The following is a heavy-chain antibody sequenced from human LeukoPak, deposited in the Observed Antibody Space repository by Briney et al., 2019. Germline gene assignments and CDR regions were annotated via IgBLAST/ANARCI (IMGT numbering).Heavy chain of an antibody. CDR1: GGSISSGDYY. J-gene: IGHJ6*03. CDR2: IYYSGST. CDR3: ARYSVVVVPAAITSNYYYYYYMDV. Sequence: PSETLSLTCTVSGGSISSGDYYWSWIRQPPGKGLEWIGYIYYSGSTYYNPSLKSLVTISVDTSKNQFSLKLSSVTAADTAVYYCARYSVVVVPAAITSNYYYYYYMDVWGKGTTVTVSS. V-gene: IGHV4-30-4*08. D-gene: IGHD2-2*02.